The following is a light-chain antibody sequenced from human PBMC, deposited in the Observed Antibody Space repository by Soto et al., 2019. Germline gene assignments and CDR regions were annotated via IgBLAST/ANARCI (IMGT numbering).Light chain of an antibody. Sequence: ESVWTQSQGTLSLSHGERATLSCRASQSVSNNYLAWYQQKPGQAPRLLIYGASTRATGIPARFSGSGSGTEFTLTISSLRSEDFAVYYCQQYNNWPGTFGQGTMVDIK. CDR1: QSVSNN. CDR2: GAS. J-gene: IGKJ1*01. CDR3: QQYNNWPGT. V-gene: IGKV3-15*01.